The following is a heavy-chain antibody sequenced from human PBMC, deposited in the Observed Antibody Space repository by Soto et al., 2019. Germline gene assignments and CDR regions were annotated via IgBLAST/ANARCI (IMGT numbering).Heavy chain of an antibody. CDR1: GGSISSSSYY. J-gene: IGHJ4*02. Sequence: PSETLSLTCTVSGGSISSSSYYWGWTRQPPGKGLEWIGSIYYSGSTYYNPSLKSRVTISVDTSKNQFSLKLSSVTAADTAVYYCAREEPDYYGSGSYVFDYWGQGTLVTVSS. D-gene: IGHD3-10*01. CDR3: AREEPDYYGSGSYVFDY. V-gene: IGHV4-39*02. CDR2: IYYSGST.